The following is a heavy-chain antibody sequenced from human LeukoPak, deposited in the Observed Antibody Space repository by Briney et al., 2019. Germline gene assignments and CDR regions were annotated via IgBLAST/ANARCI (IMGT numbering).Heavy chain of an antibody. J-gene: IGHJ4*02. CDR2: ISAVNGNT. D-gene: IGHD1-26*01. V-gene: IGHV1-3*01. CDR1: GYTFTSYA. CDR3: ARDSGSGNNDY. Sequence: ASVKVSCKASGYTFTSYAIHWVRQAPGQRLEWMGWISAVNGNTKYSQNFQGRVTFISNTSATTAFMELSSLRSEDAAVYYCARDSGSGNNDYWGQGTLVTVSS.